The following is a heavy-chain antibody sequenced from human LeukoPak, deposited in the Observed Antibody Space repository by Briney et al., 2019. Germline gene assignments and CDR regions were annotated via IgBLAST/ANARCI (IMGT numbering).Heavy chain of an antibody. CDR1: GFTFSSYR. Sequence: PGGSLRLSCAASGFTFSSYRMTWVRQAPGKGLEWVANIKEVGNEKYYVDSVKGRFTISRDNAKNSLHLQMNSLRAEDTAVYYCAREGYYGSGSYSHDYWGQGTLVTVSS. J-gene: IGHJ4*02. CDR3: AREGYYGSGSYSHDY. D-gene: IGHD3-10*01. V-gene: IGHV3-7*01. CDR2: IKEVGNEK.